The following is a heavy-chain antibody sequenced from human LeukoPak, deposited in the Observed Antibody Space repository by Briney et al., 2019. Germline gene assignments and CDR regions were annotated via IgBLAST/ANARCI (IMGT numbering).Heavy chain of an antibody. CDR2: ISGSGGST. CDR3: AKSLVQPLLREDY. CDR1: GFTFSSYA. Sequence: GGSLRLSCAASGFTFSSYAMSWVRQAPGKGLEWVSAISGSGGSTYYADSVKGRFTISRDNSKNTLYLQMNSLRAEGTAVYYCAKSLVQPLLREDYWGQGTLVTVSS. J-gene: IGHJ4*02. D-gene: IGHD2-15*01. V-gene: IGHV3-23*01.